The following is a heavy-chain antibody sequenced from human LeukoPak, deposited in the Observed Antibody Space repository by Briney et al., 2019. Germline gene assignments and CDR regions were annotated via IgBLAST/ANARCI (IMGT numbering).Heavy chain of an antibody. V-gene: IGHV4-34*01. J-gene: IGHJ4*02. Sequence: SETLSLTCAVYGGSFSGYYWSWIRQPPGKGLEWIGEINHSGSTNYNPSLKSRVTISVDTSKNQFSLKLSSVTAADTAVYYCARYPRAGTTSWGQGTLVTVPS. CDR2: INHSGST. D-gene: IGHD1-1*01. CDR1: GGSFSGYY. CDR3: ARYPRAGTTS.